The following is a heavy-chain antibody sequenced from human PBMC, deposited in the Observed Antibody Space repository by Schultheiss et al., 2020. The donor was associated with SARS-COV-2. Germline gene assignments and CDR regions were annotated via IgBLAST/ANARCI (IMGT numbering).Heavy chain of an antibody. Sequence: SETLSLTCTVSGGSISSGGYYWSWIRQPPGKGLEWIGEINHSGSTYYNPSLKSRVTISVDTSKNQFSLKLSSVTAADTAVYYCAREERRGSGSYYFRVENNAFDIWGQGTMVTVSS. CDR2: INHSGST. J-gene: IGHJ3*02. CDR3: AREERRGSGSYYFRVENNAFDI. CDR1: GGSISSGGYY. D-gene: IGHD3-10*01. V-gene: IGHV4-30-4*08.